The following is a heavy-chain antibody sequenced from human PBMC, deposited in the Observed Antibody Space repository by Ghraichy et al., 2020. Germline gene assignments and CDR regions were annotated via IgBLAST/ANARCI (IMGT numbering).Heavy chain of an antibody. Sequence: ETLSLTCTVSGGSISSYYWSWIRQPPGKGLEWIGYIYYSGSTNYNPSLKSRVTISVDTSKNQFSLKLSSVTAADTAVYYCARGGGPWRGSGWSYYYYGMDVWGQGTTVAVSS. CDR1: GGSISSYY. CDR2: IYYSGST. V-gene: IGHV4-59*01. D-gene: IGHD6-19*01. J-gene: IGHJ6*02. CDR3: ARGGGPWRGSGWSYYYYGMDV.